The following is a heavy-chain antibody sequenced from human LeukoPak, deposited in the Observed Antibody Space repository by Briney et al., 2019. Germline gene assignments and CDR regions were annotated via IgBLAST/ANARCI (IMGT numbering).Heavy chain of an antibody. J-gene: IGHJ4*02. CDR2: INWNSGSK. D-gene: IGHD5-12*01. CDR1: GFAFDDHG. Sequence: RAGGFLRLSCATSGFAFDDHGLSWVRHAPGKGLEWVSGINWNSGSKRYAASVKGRFTISRDNARNSVYLEMTSLRAEDTAFYHCVRHFNSVATMQIDYWGQGTLVSVSS. V-gene: IGHV3-20*01. CDR3: VRHFNSVATMQIDY.